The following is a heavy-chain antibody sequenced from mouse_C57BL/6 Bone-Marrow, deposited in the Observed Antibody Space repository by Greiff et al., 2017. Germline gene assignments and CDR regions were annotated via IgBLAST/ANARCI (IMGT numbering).Heavy chain of an antibody. D-gene: IGHD1-1*01. CDR1: GYTFTSYW. Sequence: QVQLQQPGAELVKPGASVKLSCKASGYTFTSYWMQWVKQRPGQGLEWIGEIDPSDSYTNYNQKFKGKATLTVDTSSSTAYMQLSSLTSEDSAVXYCARDYYYGSSTEGSMDYWGQGTSVTVSS. CDR3: ARDYYYGSSTEGSMDY. CDR2: IDPSDSYT. J-gene: IGHJ4*01. V-gene: IGHV1-50*01.